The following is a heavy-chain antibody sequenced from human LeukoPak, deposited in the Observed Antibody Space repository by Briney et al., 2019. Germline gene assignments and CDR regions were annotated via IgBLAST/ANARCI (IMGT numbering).Heavy chain of an antibody. J-gene: IGHJ3*02. D-gene: IGHD2-15*01. CDR1: GGSISSYY. Sequence: SETLSLTCTVSGGSISSYYWSWIRQPPGKGLEWIGYIYYSGSTNYNPSLKSRVTISVDTSKNQFSLKLSSVTAADTAVYYCARDLSVVASAGEAFDIWGQGTMVTVSS. CDR3: ARDLSVVASAGEAFDI. CDR2: IYYSGST. V-gene: IGHV4-59*01.